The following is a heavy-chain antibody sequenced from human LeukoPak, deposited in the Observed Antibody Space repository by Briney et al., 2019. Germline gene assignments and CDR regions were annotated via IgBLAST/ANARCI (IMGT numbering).Heavy chain of an antibody. D-gene: IGHD6-13*01. J-gene: IGHJ4*02. CDR3: ASSTSIAAAGYYFDY. CDR1: GGSISSGGYS. Sequence: PSETLSLTCAVSGGSISSGGYSWSWIRQPPGKGLEWIGCIYHSGSTYYNPSLKSRVTISVDRSKNQFSLKLSSVTAADTAVYYCASSTSIAAAGYYFDYWGQGTLVTVSS. V-gene: IGHV4-30-2*01. CDR2: IYHSGST.